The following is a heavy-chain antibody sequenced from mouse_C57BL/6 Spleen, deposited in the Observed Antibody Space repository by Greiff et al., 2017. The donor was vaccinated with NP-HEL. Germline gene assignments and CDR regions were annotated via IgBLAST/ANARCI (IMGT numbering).Heavy chain of an antibody. J-gene: IGHJ2*01. Sequence: VKLQQPGAELMKPGASVKLSCKATGYTFTGYWIEWVKQRPGHGLEWIGEILPGSGSTNYNEKFKGKATFTADTSSNTAYMQLSSLTTEDSAIDYCAERRIYYEGDCDYWGQGTTLTVSS. CDR1: GYTFTGYW. CDR3: AERRIYYEGDCDY. D-gene: IGHD2-4*01. CDR2: ILPGSGST. V-gene: IGHV1-9*01.